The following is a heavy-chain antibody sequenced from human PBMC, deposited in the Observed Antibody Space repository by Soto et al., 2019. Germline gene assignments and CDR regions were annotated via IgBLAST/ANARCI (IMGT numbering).Heavy chain of an antibody. CDR3: AKDATRISGWYHFDY. V-gene: IGHV3-23*01. CDR1: GFSFSTFA. J-gene: IGHJ4*02. D-gene: IGHD6-19*01. CDR2: ITYNGDTT. Sequence: EVQLLESGGGLVQPGGSLRLSCAASGFSFSTFAMGWVRQAPGKGLEWVSGITYNGDTTHYTDSVKGRFTISRDNSKSTLYLQMNGLRAEDTAVYYCAKDATRISGWYHFDYWGQGALVTVSS.